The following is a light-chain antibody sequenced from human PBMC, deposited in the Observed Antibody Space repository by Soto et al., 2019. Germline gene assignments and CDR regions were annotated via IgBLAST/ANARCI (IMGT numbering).Light chain of an antibody. CDR2: SNT. CDR1: SSNIGSNT. V-gene: IGLV1-44*01. CDR3: AAWDDSLNAWV. J-gene: IGLJ3*02. Sequence: QLVLTQPPSASGTPGQRVTISCSGSSSNIGSNTVNWYQQLPGTAPKLLIYSNTQRPSGVPDRFSGSKSGTSASLAISGLQSEDEADYYCAAWDDSLNAWVFGGGTQLTVL.